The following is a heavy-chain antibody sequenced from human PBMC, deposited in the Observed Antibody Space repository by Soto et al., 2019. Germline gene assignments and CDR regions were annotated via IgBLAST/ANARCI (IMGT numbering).Heavy chain of an antibody. CDR3: ARGELRLDIVVGSGTFDY. D-gene: IGHD2-2*03. CDR1: GYTFTSYY. Sequence: QVQLVQSGAEVKKPGASVKVSCKASGYTFTSYYMHWVRQAPGQGLEWMGIINPSGGSTSYAQKFQGIVTMTRDTSTSTVYMELSSLRSEDTAVYYCARGELRLDIVVGSGTFDYWGQGTLVTVSS. V-gene: IGHV1-46*03. CDR2: INPSGGST. J-gene: IGHJ4*02.